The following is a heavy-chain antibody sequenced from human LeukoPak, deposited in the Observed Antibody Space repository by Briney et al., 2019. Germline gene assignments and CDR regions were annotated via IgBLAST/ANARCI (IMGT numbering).Heavy chain of an antibody. CDR2: ISGSGGST. CDR3: AKVGGYLIDY. V-gene: IGHV3-23*01. CDR1: GFTFNYFW. J-gene: IGHJ4*02. Sequence: GGSLRLSCAASGFTFNYFWMSWVRQAPGKGLEWVSAISGSGGSTYYADSVKGRFTISRDNSKNTLYLQMNSLRAEDTAVYYCAKVGGYLIDYWGQGTLVTVSS. D-gene: IGHD3-22*01.